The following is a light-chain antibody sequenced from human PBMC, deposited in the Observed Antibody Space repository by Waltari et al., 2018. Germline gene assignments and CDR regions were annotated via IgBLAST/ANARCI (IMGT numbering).Light chain of an antibody. Sequence: QSALTQPASVSGSPGQSITISCTGTSSDVGGYTSVSWYQQHPGKAPKHMIYDVSKRPSGVSNRFSGSKSGNTASLTISGLQAEDEADYYCSSYTSSSTYVFGTGTKVTVL. V-gene: IGLV2-14*01. CDR3: SSYTSSSTYV. CDR2: DVS. CDR1: SSDVGGYTS. J-gene: IGLJ1*01.